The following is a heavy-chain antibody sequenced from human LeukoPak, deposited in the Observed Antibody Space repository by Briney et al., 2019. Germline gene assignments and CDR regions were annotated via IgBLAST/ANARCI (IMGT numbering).Heavy chain of an antibody. CDR1: GYSISSGYY. V-gene: IGHV4-38-2*02. Sequence: TSSETLSLTCTVSGYSISSGYYWGWIRQPPGKGLEWIGSIYHSGSTYYNPSLKSRVTISVDTSRNQLSLRLTSVTAADTAVYYCARGVQGWFAPWGQGTLVTVSS. CDR2: IYHSGST. CDR3: ARGVQGWFAP. J-gene: IGHJ5*02. D-gene: IGHD3-10*01.